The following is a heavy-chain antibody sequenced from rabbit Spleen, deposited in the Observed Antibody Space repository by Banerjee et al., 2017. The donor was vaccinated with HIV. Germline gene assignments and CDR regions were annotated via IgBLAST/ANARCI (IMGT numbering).Heavy chain of an antibody. CDR3: ASDIHGYGVFDL. V-gene: IGHV1S40*01. CDR1: GFSFNSDYD. J-gene: IGHJ4*01. D-gene: IGHD6-1*01. Sequence: QSLEESGGDLVKPGASLTLTCTASGFSFNSDYDMCWVRQAPGKGLEWVACAYAGSSGSTYSATWAKGRFTVSKTSSTTVTLQMTSLTAADTATYFCASDIHGYGVFDLWGQGTLVTVS. CDR2: AYAGSSGST.